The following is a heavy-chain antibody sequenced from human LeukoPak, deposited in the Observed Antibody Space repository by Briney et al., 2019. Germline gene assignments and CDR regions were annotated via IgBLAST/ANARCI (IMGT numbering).Heavy chain of an antibody. CDR2: ISSSGSTI. CDR1: GFTFGTYE. D-gene: IGHD3-22*01. CDR3: AKDSSGYSDYFDY. Sequence: GGSLRLSCAASGFTFGTYEMNWVRQAPGKGLEWVSYISSSGSTIYYADSVKGRFTISRDNSKNTLYLQMNSLRAEDTAVYYCAKDSSGYSDYFDYWGQGTLVTVSS. J-gene: IGHJ4*02. V-gene: IGHV3-48*03.